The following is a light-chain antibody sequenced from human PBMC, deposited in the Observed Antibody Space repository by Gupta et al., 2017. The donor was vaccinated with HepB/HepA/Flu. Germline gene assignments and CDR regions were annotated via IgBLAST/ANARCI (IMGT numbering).Light chain of an antibody. CDR1: QSINRN. V-gene: IGKV3-15*01. CDR3: QQYNYWPWT. J-gene: IGKJ1*01. CDR2: DAS. Sequence: DIVMTQSPATLSVSPGERATLSCRASQSINRNLAWYQQKPGQAPRLLIYDASTRATGIPVKFSGSESGTEVTLTISSLQSEDFAVYYCQQYNYWPWTFGQGTKVEIK.